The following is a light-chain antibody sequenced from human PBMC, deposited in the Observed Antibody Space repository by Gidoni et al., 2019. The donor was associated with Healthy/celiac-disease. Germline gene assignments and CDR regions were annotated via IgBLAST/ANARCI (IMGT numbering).Light chain of an antibody. CDR2: GAS. Sequence: EIVLTQSPGTLSLSPGERATLSCRPSQSVSSSYLAWYHQKPCQAPRLLIYGASSRATGIPDRFSGSGSGTDFTLTISRLEPEDFAVYYCQQYGSSPLFTFGPGTKVDIK. CDR1: QSVSSSY. V-gene: IGKV3-20*01. J-gene: IGKJ3*01. CDR3: QQYGSSPLFT.